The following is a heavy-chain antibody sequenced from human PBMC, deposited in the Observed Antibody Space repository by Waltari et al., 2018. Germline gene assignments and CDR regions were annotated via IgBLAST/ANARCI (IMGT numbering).Heavy chain of an antibody. CDR1: GSTFSRYW. D-gene: IGHD1-20*01. Sequence: QLVESGGGLVEPGGCLRLSWVVSGSTFSRYWMSWVRQTPGKGLEWVANIKPDGTEEYYVDYVKGRFTISRDNAKNSLYLQMNSLRAEDTAVYYCARDDGIRTVDYWGQGTLVTVSS. CDR3: ARDDGIRTVDY. J-gene: IGHJ4*02. CDR2: IKPDGTEE. V-gene: IGHV3-7*01.